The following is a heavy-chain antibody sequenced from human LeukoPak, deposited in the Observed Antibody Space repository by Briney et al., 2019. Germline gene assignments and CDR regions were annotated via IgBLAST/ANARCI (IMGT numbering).Heavy chain of an antibody. D-gene: IGHD4-17*01. V-gene: IGHV4-39*01. CDR3: ARTNGDYGPVDY. CDR1: GGSISSSSSY. Sequence: PSETLSLTCTGSGGSISSSSSYWGWIRQPPGKGLELIGSIYYSGSTYYNPSLKSRVTISVDTSRNQVSLRLRSVAAADTAVYYCARTNGDYGPVDYWGQGTLVTVSS. CDR2: IYYSGST. J-gene: IGHJ4*02.